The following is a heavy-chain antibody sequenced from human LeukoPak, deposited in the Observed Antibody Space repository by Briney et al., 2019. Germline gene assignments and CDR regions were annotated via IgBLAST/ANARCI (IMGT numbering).Heavy chain of an antibody. Sequence: GGSLRLSCAASGFTFSSYWMHWVRQAPGKGLVWISRIKSDGSTNYADSVKGRFTISTDNAKNTVSLQMNSLRAEDTGVYYCARAPSEIGGYYPEYFRHWGQGTLVTVSS. J-gene: IGHJ1*01. D-gene: IGHD3-22*01. CDR2: IKSDGST. CDR1: GFTFSSYW. V-gene: IGHV3-74*01. CDR3: ARAPSEIGGYYPEYFRH.